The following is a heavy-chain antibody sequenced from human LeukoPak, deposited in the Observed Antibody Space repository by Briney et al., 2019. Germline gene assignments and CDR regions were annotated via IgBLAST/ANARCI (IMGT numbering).Heavy chain of an antibody. CDR2: IRYDGSNK. CDR1: GFTFSSYG. J-gene: IGHJ4*02. V-gene: IGHV3-30*02. Sequence: GGSLRLSCAASGFTFSSYGMHWVRQAPGKGLEWVAFIRYDGSNKYYADSVKGRFTISRDNSKNSLYLQMNSLRAEDTAVYYCARAANYGDYFDYWGQGTLVTVSS. CDR3: ARAANYGDYFDY. D-gene: IGHD4-17*01.